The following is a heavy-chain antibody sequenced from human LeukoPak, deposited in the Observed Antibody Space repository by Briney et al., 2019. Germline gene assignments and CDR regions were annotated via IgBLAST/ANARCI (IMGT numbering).Heavy chain of an antibody. J-gene: IGHJ4*02. CDR3: AKVVSGRFDY. V-gene: IGHV3-23*01. CDR2: VSSSGSST. D-gene: IGHD2-15*01. Sequence: GGSLRFSCAASGFTFSSSAMTWVRQAPGKGLEWVSSVSSSGSSTYYSDSVKGRFTISRDTSKNMLYLQMNSLRVEDTAVYYCAKVVSGRFDYWGQGTLVTVSS. CDR1: GFTFSSSA.